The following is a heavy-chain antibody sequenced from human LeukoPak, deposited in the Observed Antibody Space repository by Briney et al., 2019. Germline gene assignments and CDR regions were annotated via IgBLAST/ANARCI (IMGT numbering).Heavy chain of an antibody. CDR1: GFTFSSYA. J-gene: IGHJ4*02. Sequence: GGSLRLSCAASGFTFSSYAMHWVRQAPDKGLEWVAVISYDGSNKYYADSVKGRFTISRDNSKNTLYLQMNSLRAEDTAVYYCARDNGGFDYWGQGTLVTVSS. V-gene: IGHV3-30*04. CDR2: ISYDGSNK. D-gene: IGHD3-16*01. CDR3: ARDNGGFDY.